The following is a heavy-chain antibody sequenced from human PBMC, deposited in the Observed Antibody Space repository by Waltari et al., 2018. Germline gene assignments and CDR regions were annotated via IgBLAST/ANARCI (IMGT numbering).Heavy chain of an antibody. J-gene: IGHJ6*03. Sequence: EVQLVESGGGLVQPGRSLRLSCAASGFTLDDYAMHWVRQAPGKGLEWVSGIIWNSGSIGYADSVKGRFTIARDNAKNSLYLQMNSLRAEDTALYYCAKGSWDQQLPRRDYMDVWGKGTTVTVSS. CDR2: IIWNSGSI. D-gene: IGHD6-13*01. V-gene: IGHV3-9*01. CDR1: GFTLDDYA. CDR3: AKGSWDQQLPRRDYMDV.